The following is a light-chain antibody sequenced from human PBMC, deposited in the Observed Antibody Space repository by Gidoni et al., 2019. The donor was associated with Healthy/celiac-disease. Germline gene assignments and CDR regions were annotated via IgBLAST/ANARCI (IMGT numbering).Light chain of an antibody. CDR2: QDS. CDR1: KLGDKY. CDR3: QAWDSSTGGV. J-gene: IGLJ2*01. Sequence: SYELTQPPSVSVSPGQTASITCPGDKLGDKYACWYQQKPCQSPVLVIYQDSKRPSGIPERFSGSNTGNTATLTISGTQAMDEADYYCQAWDSSTGGVFGGGTKLTVL. V-gene: IGLV3-1*01.